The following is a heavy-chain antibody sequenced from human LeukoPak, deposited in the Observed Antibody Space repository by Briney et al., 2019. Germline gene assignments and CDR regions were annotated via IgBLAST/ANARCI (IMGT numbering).Heavy chain of an antibody. CDR2: VWYDGSEK. D-gene: IGHD7-27*01. CDR1: GFTFSSYG. CDR3: ARDRGDPDYYFDQ. V-gene: IGHV3-33*01. J-gene: IGHJ4*02. Sequence: GRSLRLSCAASGFTFSSYGIHWVRQAPGKGLEWVAVVWYDGSEKYYADSVKGRFSISRDNSKNTLYLQMNSLRAEDTAIYYCARDRGDPDYYFDQWGQGTLVTVSS.